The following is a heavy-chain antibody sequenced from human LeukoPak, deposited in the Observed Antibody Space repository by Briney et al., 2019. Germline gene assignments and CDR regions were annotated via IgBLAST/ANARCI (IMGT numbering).Heavy chain of an antibody. CDR3: ARALSDDFWSFYQDY. Sequence: GASVKLSCKASGYIFRSYGISWVRQAPGQGLEWMGWISAYNGNTNYAQKVQGRVTLTTDASTATAYMEMRGLISDDTAVYYCARALSDDFWSFYQDYWGQGTLLIVSP. J-gene: IGHJ4*02. CDR2: ISAYNGNT. CDR1: GYIFRSYG. V-gene: IGHV1-18*01. D-gene: IGHD3-3*01.